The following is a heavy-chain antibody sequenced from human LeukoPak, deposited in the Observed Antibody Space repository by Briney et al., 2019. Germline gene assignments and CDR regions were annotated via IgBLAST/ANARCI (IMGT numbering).Heavy chain of an antibody. J-gene: IGHJ3*02. Sequence: SVKVSCKASGGTFSSYAISWVRQAPGQGLEWMGGIIPIFGTANYAQKFQGRVTITADESTSTAYMELSSLRSEDTAVYYCATDEDSSGWPDAFDIWGQGTMVTVSS. CDR3: ATDEDSSGWPDAFDI. D-gene: IGHD6-19*01. CDR2: IIPIFGTA. V-gene: IGHV1-69*13. CDR1: GGTFSSYA.